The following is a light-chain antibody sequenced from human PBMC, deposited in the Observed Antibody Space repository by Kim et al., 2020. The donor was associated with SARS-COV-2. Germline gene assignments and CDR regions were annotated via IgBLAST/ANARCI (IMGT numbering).Light chain of an antibody. CDR3: QQYDNLPYS. V-gene: IGKV1-33*01. CDR2: GAS. CDR1: QAIINY. J-gene: IGKJ2*01. Sequence: ASAGDRVTITCQATQAIINYVNWYHQKPGKATKLLIYGASHLQTGVPSRFSGSASGTDFTLTITSLQPEDIGTYYCQQYDNLPYSFGQGTKLEI.